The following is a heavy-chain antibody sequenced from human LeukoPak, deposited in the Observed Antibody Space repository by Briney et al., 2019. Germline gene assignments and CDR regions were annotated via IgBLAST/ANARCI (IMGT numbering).Heavy chain of an antibody. J-gene: IGHJ4*02. V-gene: IGHV3-23*01. D-gene: IGHD3-22*01. Sequence: PGGSLRLSCAASGFTFSSYAMSWVRQAPGKGLEWVSAISGSGGSTYYADSVKGRFTISRDNSKNTLYLQMNSLRAEDTAVYYCAKDRRKFDDSSGYYHYWGRGTLVTVSS. CDR3: AKDRRKFDDSSGYYHY. CDR2: ISGSGGST. CDR1: GFTFSSYA.